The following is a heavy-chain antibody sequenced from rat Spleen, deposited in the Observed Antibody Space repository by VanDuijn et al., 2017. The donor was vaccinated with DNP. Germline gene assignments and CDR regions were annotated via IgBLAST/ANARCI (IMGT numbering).Heavy chain of an antibody. CDR3: AAHYGGYGY. Sequence: EVQLVESGGGLVQPGRSLKLSCAASGFTFSDYYMAWVRQAPTKGLEWVAYIGSPAYAPYYTDSVKGRFAISRDNAKSTLYLQMDSLRSEDTTTYYCAAHYGGYGYWGQGTLVTVSS. D-gene: IGHD1-3*01. V-gene: IGHV5-25*01. J-gene: IGHJ3*01. CDR1: GFTFSDYY. CDR2: IGSPAYAP.